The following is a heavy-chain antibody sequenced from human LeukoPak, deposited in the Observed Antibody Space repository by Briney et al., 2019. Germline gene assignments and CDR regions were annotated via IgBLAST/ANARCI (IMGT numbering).Heavy chain of an antibody. Sequence: PGGSLRLSCAASGFTFSSYEMNWVRQAPGKGLEWVSYISSRGSTIYYADSVKGRFTISRDNAKNSLYLQMNSLRAEDTAVYYCARLRGSGSPNYYYYGMDVWGKGTTVTVSS. CDR2: ISSRGSTI. V-gene: IGHV3-48*03. CDR1: GFTFSSYE. J-gene: IGHJ6*04. D-gene: IGHD3-10*01. CDR3: ARLRGSGSPNYYYYGMDV.